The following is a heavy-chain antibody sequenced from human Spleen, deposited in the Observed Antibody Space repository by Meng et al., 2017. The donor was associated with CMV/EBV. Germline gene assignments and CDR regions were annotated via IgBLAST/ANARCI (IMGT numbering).Heavy chain of an antibody. CDR1: GFTFSNYE. V-gene: IGHV3-48*03. J-gene: IGHJ6*02. D-gene: IGHD5-18*01. CDR2: ISGGGSTI. Sequence: GESLKISCAASGFTFSNYEMIWVRQASGRGLEWLSYISGGGSTIYYPDSVRGRFTISRDNAKNSVYLHMNSLRAEDTALYFCARGYKFRPNYYSYVMDIWGQGTTVTVSS. CDR3: ARGYKFRPNYYSYVMDI.